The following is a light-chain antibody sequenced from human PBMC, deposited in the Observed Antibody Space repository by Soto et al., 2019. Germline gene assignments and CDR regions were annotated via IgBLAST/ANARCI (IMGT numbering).Light chain of an antibody. J-gene: IGKJ5*01. CDR3: QQRSNWPPIT. CDR2: DAS. Sequence: IVLTQSPGTLSLSPGERATLSCGASQSVSSYLAWYQQKPGQAPRLLIYDASNRATGIPARFSGSGSGTDFTLPISSLEPEDFAVYYCQQRSNWPPITFGQGTRLEIK. CDR1: QSVSSY. V-gene: IGKV3-11*01.